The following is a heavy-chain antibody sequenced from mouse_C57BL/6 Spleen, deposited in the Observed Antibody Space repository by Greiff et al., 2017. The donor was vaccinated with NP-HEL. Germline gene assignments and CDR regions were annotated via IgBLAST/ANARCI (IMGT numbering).Heavy chain of an antibody. CDR3: ARYGTSGWYFDV. J-gene: IGHJ1*03. D-gene: IGHD1-1*01. CDR2: INPSNGGT. V-gene: IGHV1-53*01. Sequence: QVQLQQPGTELVKPGASVKLSCKASGYTFTSYWMHWVRQRPGQGLEWIGNINPSNGGTNYNEKFKSKATLTVDKSSSTAYMQLSSLTSEDSAVYYCARYGTSGWYFDVWGTGTTVTVSS. CDR1: GYTFTSYW.